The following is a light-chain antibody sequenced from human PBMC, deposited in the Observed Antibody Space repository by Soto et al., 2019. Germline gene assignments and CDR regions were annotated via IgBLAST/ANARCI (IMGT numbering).Light chain of an antibody. CDR3: SSYTSRNTRV. Sequence: QSVLTQPASVSGSPGQSITIFCTGTSSDIGGYNYVSWYQQHPGKAPRLLIYDVNDRPSGVSNRFSGSKSGNTASLTISVLQAEDEADYYCSSYTSRNTRVFGPGTKLTVL. J-gene: IGLJ1*01. CDR2: DVN. CDR1: SSDIGGYNY. V-gene: IGLV2-14*01.